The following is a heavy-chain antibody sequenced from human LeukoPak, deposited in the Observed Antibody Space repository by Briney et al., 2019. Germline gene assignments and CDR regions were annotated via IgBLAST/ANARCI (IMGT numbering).Heavy chain of an antibody. Sequence: EASVTVSCKASGYTFTSYYIHWVRQAPGQGLEWMGVINPSGGSTNYAQKFQGRVTMTRDTSTSTVYMELSSLRSEDTAVYYCARDLKRQDVAPIDMATTGDGDYWGQGTLVTVSS. CDR3: ARDLKRQDVAPIDMATTGDGDY. J-gene: IGHJ4*02. CDR2: INPSGGST. V-gene: IGHV1-46*01. CDR1: GYTFTSYY. D-gene: IGHD5-24*01.